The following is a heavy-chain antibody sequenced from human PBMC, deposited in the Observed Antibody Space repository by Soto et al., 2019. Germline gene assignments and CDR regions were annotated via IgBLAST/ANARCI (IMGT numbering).Heavy chain of an antibody. CDR3: AKSRYSDSSGDFYDY. CDR2: IGGSGRTT. J-gene: IGHJ4*02. D-gene: IGHD3-22*01. Sequence: LRLSCAASAFTFNNYAMSWVRQAPGKGLEWVSGIGGSGRTTYYADSVKGRFTISRDNSNNTLFLQMNSLRAEDTAVYYCAKSRYSDSSGDFYDYWGQGTLVT. V-gene: IGHV3-23*01. CDR1: AFTFNNYA.